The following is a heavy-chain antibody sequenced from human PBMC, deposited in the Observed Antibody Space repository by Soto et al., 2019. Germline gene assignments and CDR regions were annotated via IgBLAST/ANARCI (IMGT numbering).Heavy chain of an antibody. V-gene: IGHV1-2*04. J-gene: IGHJ6*02. CDR3: ARDNNLARISPRVWRDV. D-gene: IGHD5-12*01. Sequence: ASVKVSCKASGYTFTGYYMHWVRQAPGQGLEWMGWINPNSGGTNYAQKFQGWVTMTRDTSISTAYMELSRLRSDDTAVYYCARDNNLARISPRVWRDVWGEGTKVTV. CDR2: INPNSGGT. CDR1: GYTFTGYY.